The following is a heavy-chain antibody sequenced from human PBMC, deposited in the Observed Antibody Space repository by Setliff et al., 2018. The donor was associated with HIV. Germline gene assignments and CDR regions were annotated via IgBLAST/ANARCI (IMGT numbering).Heavy chain of an antibody. D-gene: IGHD2-21*01. CDR2: FNHKGVA. V-gene: IGHV4-34*01. Sequence: PSETLSLTCAVYGGAFSGYYWTWIRQSPGRGLEWIGEFNHKGVANYSPSLMRRATISADTAKNQFSLRLSSVTAADTALYFCTRAQIAAPRPFDYWGQGTLVTVSS. J-gene: IGHJ4*02. CDR1: GGAFSGYY. CDR3: TRAQIAAPRPFDY.